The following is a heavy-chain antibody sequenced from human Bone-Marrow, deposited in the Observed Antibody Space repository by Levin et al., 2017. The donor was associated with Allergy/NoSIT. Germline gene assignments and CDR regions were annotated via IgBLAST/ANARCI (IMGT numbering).Heavy chain of an antibody. Sequence: GGSLRLSCKTYGYSFNIYGINWVRQAPGQGLEWMGWVSTVNGDTNYAQKFQGRVTMSTDTSTNTAYMELRSLRSDDTAVYYCARICAGDCFCHWGQGTLVTVSS. J-gene: IGHJ4*02. D-gene: IGHD2-21*02. CDR1: GYSFNIYG. V-gene: IGHV1-18*01. CDR3: ARICAGDCFCH. CDR2: VSTVNGDT.